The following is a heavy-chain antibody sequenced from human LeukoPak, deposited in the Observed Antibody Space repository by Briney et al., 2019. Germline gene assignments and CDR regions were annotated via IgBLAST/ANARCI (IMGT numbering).Heavy chain of an antibody. CDR1: GFTFSSYG. D-gene: IGHD6-19*01. CDR2: ISYDGSNK. V-gene: IGHV3-30*18. Sequence: PGGSLRLSCAASGFTFSSYGMHWVRQAPGKGLEWVAVISYDGSNKYYADSVKGRFTISRDNAKNSLYLQMNSLRAEDTALYYCAKALAVARAFDYWGQGTLVTVSS. J-gene: IGHJ4*02. CDR3: AKALAVARAFDY.